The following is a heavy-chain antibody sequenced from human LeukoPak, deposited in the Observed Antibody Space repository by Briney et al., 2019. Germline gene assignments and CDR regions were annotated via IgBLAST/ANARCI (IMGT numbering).Heavy chain of an antibody. D-gene: IGHD5-24*01. CDR3: ARDLGERWLQSHAFDI. CDR1: GFTFSSYA. Sequence: GGSLRLSCAASGFTFSSYAMHWVRQAPGKGLEWVAVISYDGSNKYYADSVKGRFTISRDNSKNTLYLQTNSLRAEDTAVYYCARDLGERWLQSHAFDIWGQGTMVTVSS. CDR2: ISYDGSNK. J-gene: IGHJ3*02. V-gene: IGHV3-30-3*01.